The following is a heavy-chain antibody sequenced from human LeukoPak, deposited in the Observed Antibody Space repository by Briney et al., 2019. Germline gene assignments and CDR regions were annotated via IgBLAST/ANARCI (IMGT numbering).Heavy chain of an antibody. Sequence: SETLSLTCTVSGGSISSSSYYWGWLRQPPGKGLEWIGSIYYSGSTYYNPSLKSRVTISVDTSKNQFSLKLSSVTAADTAVYYCASPENSSGPFDYWGQGTLVTVSS. CDR1: GGSISSSSYY. CDR3: ASPENSSGPFDY. CDR2: IYYSGST. J-gene: IGHJ4*02. V-gene: IGHV4-39*01. D-gene: IGHD6-19*01.